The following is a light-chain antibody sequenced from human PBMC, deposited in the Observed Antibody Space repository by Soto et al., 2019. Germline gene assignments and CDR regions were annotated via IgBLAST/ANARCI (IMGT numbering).Light chain of an antibody. J-gene: IGKJ1*01. CDR3: QHYGSSRWT. V-gene: IGKV3-20*01. CDR2: GAS. Sequence: EIVLTQSPGTLSLSPGERATLSCRASQSVSSTNLAWYQQKPGQAPRLLIYGASSRATGIPDRFSGSGSGTDFTLTISRLEPEDFAVYYCQHYGSSRWTFGQGTRVDI. CDR1: QSVSSTN.